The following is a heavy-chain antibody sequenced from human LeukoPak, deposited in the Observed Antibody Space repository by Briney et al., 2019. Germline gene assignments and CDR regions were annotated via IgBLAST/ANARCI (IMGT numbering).Heavy chain of an antibody. J-gene: IGHJ4*02. CDR3: AREFTQRDY. CDR1: GFTFSDYY. Sequence: GGSLRLSCVASGFTFSDYYMSWIRQAPGKGLEWVSYISGSDGTIKYADSVKGRFTISRDNAKNSLYLQMNSLRVEDTAVYYCAREFTQRDYWGQGTLVTVSS. V-gene: IGHV3-11*01. CDR2: ISGSDGTI.